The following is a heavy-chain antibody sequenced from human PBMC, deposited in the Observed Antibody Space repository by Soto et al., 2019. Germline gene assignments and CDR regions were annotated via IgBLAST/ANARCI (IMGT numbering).Heavy chain of an antibody. Sequence: QVQLQESGPGLVKPSETLSLTCTVSGGSISSYYWSWIRQPPGKGLEWIGYIYYSGSTNYNPSLKSRVTISVDTSKNHCSLKLSSVTAADTAVYYCARVPPGYCSSTSCYLAFDIWGQGTMVTVSS. D-gene: IGHD2-2*01. CDR1: GGSISSYY. J-gene: IGHJ3*02. CDR2: IYYSGST. CDR3: ARVPPGYCSSTSCYLAFDI. V-gene: IGHV4-59*01.